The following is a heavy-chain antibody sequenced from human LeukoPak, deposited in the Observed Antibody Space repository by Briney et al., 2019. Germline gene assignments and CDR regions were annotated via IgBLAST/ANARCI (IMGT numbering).Heavy chain of an antibody. CDR2: IYYSGST. V-gene: IGHV4-39*01. J-gene: IGHJ6*02. CDR1: GGSISSSSHY. Sequence: SETLSLTCTVSGGSISSSSHYWGWIRQPPGKGLEWIGSIYYSGSTYYNPSLKSRVTISVDTSKNQFSLKLSSVIAADTAVYYCARIVGASYYYYGMDVWGQGTTVTVSS. D-gene: IGHD1-26*01. CDR3: ARIVGASYYYYGMDV.